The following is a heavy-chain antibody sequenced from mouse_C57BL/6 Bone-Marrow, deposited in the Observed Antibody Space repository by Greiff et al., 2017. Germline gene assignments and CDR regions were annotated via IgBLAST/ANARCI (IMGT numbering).Heavy chain of an antibody. CDR3: ARCHYYAMDY. CDR1: GYTFTDYY. V-gene: IGHV1-26*01. Sequence: VHVKQSGPELVKPGASVKISCKASGYTFTDYYMNWVKQSHGKSLEWIGDINPNNGGTSYNQKFKGKATLTVDKSSSTAYMELRSLTSEDSAVYYCARCHYYAMDYWGQGTSVTVSS. CDR2: INPNNGGT. J-gene: IGHJ4*01.